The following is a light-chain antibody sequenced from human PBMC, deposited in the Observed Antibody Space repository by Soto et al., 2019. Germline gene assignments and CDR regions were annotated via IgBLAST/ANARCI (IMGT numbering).Light chain of an antibody. V-gene: IGKV3-11*01. CDR1: QSVSSY. Sequence: EIVLSHSLATLSLSTGERATLSCRASQSVSSYLAWYQQKPGQAPRLLIYDASNRATGIPARFSGSGSGTDFTLTISSLEPEDFAVYYCQQRNDWRRGTFGQGTRLEIK. CDR3: QQRNDWRRGT. CDR2: DAS. J-gene: IGKJ5*01.